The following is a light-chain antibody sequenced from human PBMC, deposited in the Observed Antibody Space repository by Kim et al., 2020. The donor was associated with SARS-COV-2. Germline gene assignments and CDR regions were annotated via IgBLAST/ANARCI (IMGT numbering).Light chain of an antibody. CDR1: IGHSSNA. V-gene: IGLV4-69*02. J-gene: IGLJ3*02. Sequence: ASVKLRATLSIGHSSNAIAWHQQQPEKGPRYLMKLISDGSHIKGDGIPDRFSGSSSGAERHLTISSLQSEDEADYYCQTWGTGIWVFGGGTQLTVL. CDR3: QTWGTGIWV. CDR2: LISDGSH.